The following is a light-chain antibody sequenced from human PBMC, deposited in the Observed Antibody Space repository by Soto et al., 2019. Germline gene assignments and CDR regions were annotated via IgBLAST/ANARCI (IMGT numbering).Light chain of an antibody. CDR2: EVS. CDR1: SSDVGGYNS. CDR3: SSYTSDSTLV. V-gene: IGLV2-14*01. J-gene: IGLJ3*02. Sequence: QSALTQPASVSGSPGQSITISCSGTSSDVGGYNSVSWYQQHPGKAPKLMIYEVSNRPSGVSNRFSGAKSGNTASLTISGLQAEDEADYYCSSYTSDSTLVFGGGTQLTVL.